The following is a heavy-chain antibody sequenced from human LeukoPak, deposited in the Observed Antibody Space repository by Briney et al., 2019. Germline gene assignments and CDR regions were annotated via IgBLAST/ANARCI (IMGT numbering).Heavy chain of an antibody. CDR1: GGSISSCGYY. CDR2: IFRSGRT. V-gene: IGHV4-39*02. D-gene: IGHD3-10*01. Sequence: SETLSLTCTVSGGSISSCGYYWAWIPQPPGQGLEWIGSIFRSGRTYYSASLKSRVSIYVDSSKNPIPLKQSPMTAAATAVYYGARPTKNDSGSVRFGKKKRGYMDVWGKGTTVTISS. CDR3: ARPTKNDSGSVRFGKKKRGYMDV. J-gene: IGHJ6*03.